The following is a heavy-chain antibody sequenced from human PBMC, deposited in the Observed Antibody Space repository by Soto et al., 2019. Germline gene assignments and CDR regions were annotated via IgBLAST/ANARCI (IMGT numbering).Heavy chain of an antibody. CDR3: ARGGIADRLGY. CDR2: INDSGSI. V-gene: IGHV4-34*01. Sequence: QVQLQQWGAGLLKPSGTLSLTCAVYGWSFSGYYWTWIRQSPGKGLEWIGEINDSGSISYNPSLKSRVTISVDTAKNQLSLQMDSVTAADTAVYYCARGGIADRLGYWGQGTLVTVSS. CDR1: GWSFSGYY. D-gene: IGHD6-6*01. J-gene: IGHJ4*02.